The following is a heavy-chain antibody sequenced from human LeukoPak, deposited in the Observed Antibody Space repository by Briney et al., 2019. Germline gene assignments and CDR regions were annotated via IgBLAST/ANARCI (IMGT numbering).Heavy chain of an antibody. CDR3: ASHAARHVPHDAFDI. CDR2: IYSGGST. CDR1: GFTVSSNY. D-gene: IGHD6-6*01. V-gene: IGHV3-53*01. J-gene: IGHJ3*02. Sequence: GGSLRLSCAASGFTVSSNYMSWVRQAPGKGLEWVSVIYSGGSTYYADSVKGRFTISRDNSKNTLYLQMNSLRAEDTAVYYCASHAARHVPHDAFDIWGQGTMVTVSS.